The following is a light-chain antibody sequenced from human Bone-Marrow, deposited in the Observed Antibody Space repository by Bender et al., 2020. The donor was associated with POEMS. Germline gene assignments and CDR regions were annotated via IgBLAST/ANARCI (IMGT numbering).Light chain of an antibody. CDR3: SSSTSTTSISTYV. CDR2: DVN. V-gene: IGLV2-14*01. J-gene: IGLJ1*01. Sequence: QSALTQPASVSGSPGQSITISCTGTSSDIGGYNYVSWYQQHPGKAPKLIIYDVNNRPSGVSNRFSGSKSGNTASLTISGLQAEDEADYYCSSSTSTTSISTYVFGTGTRVIVL. CDR1: SSDIGGYNY.